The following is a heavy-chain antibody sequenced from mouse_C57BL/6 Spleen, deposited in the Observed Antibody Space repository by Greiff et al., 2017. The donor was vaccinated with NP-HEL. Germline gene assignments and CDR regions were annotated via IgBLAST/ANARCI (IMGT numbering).Heavy chain of an antibody. D-gene: IGHD1-1*01. CDR3: ARGSSYVGEDYFDY. CDR2: INYDGSST. V-gene: IGHV5-16*01. Sequence: EVKLVESEGGLVQPGSSMKLSCTASGFTFSDYYMAWVRQVPEKGLEWVANINYDGSSTYYLDSLKSRFIISRDNAKNILYLQMSSLKSEDTATYYCARGSSYVGEDYFDYWGQGTTLTVSS. CDR1: GFTFSDYY. J-gene: IGHJ2*01.